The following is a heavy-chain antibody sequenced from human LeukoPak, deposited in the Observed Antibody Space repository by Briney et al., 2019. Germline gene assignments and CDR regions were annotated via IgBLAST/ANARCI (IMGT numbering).Heavy chain of an antibody. Sequence: SETLSLTCTVSGGSISSYYWSWIRQPPGKGLEWIGYIYYSGSTNYNPSLKSRVTTSVDTSKNQFSLKLSSVTAADTAVYYCARDTDYYDSSGYYAFDIWGQGTMVTVSS. D-gene: IGHD3-22*01. J-gene: IGHJ3*02. V-gene: IGHV4-59*01. CDR1: GGSISSYY. CDR3: ARDTDYYDSSGYYAFDI. CDR2: IYYSGST.